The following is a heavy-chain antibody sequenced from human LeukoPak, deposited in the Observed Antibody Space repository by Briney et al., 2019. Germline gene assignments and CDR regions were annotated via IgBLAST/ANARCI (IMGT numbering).Heavy chain of an antibody. Sequence: GESLKNSCKGSGYRFTSYWIGLVRQIPGKSLGWMGIIYPGDSDTRYSPSFQGQVTISADKSISTAYLQWSSLKASDTAMYYCARLGDITAFDIWGQGTMVTVSS. J-gene: IGHJ3*02. D-gene: IGHD2-15*01. V-gene: IGHV5-51*01. CDR3: ARLGDITAFDI. CDR2: IYPGDSDT. CDR1: GYRFTSYW.